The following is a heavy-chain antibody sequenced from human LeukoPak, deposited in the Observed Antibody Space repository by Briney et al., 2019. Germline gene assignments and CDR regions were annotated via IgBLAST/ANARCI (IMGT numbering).Heavy chain of an antibody. Sequence: SETLSLTCTVSGGSISSGDYYWSWIRQPPGKGLEWIGYIYYSGSTYYNPSLKSRVTISVDTSKNQSSLKLSSVTAADTAVYYCARATNYYDSSGFCYFDYWGQGTLVTVSS. CDR2: IYYSGST. D-gene: IGHD3-22*01. CDR3: ARATNYYDSSGFCYFDY. V-gene: IGHV4-30-4*01. CDR1: GGSISSGDYY. J-gene: IGHJ4*02.